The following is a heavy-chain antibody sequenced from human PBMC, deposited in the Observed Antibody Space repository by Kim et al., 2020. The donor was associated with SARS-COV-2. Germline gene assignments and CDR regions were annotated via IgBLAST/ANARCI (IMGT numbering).Heavy chain of an antibody. CDR3: ARAGLGGWFLSS. Sequence: YAQKFPGRVTMTRDTSTSTVYMELSSRRSEDTAVYYCARAGLGGWFLSSWGQGTLVTVSS. D-gene: IGHD6-19*01. J-gene: IGHJ5*02. V-gene: IGHV1-46*01.